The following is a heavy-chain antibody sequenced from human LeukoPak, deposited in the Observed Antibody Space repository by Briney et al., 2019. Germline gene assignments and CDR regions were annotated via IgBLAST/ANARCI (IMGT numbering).Heavy chain of an antibody. D-gene: IGHD1/OR15-1a*01. V-gene: IGHV3-7*01. Sequence: GGSLRLSCAATGATGFSFSNSWMTWVRQAPGKGPEWLANINQDESTKNYVDSVKGRFTISRDNAKNSLYLQMNSLRAEDTAVYYCTRDFAFQQFGYWGQGTLVTVSS. CDR1: GATGFSFSNSW. J-gene: IGHJ4*02. CDR3: TRDFAFQQFGY. CDR2: INQDESTK.